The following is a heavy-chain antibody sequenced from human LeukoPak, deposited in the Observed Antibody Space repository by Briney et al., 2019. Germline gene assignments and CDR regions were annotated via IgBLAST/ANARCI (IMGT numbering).Heavy chain of an antibody. CDR3: AKGHRVGVYYDSSGPFDY. V-gene: IGHV3-21*04. CDR1: GFTFSSYS. CDR2: ISSSSSYI. Sequence: GGSLRLSCAASGFTFSSYSMNWVRQAPGKGLEWVSSISSSSSYIYYADSVKGRFTISRDNAKNSLYLQMNSLRAEDTAVYYCAKGHRVGVYYDSSGPFDYWGQGTLVTVSS. J-gene: IGHJ4*02. D-gene: IGHD3-22*01.